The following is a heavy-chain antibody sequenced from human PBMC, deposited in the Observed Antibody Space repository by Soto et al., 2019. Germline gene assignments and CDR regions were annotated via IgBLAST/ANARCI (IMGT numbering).Heavy chain of an antibody. CDR3: ARLAYSGYLQT. V-gene: IGHV4-39*02. CDR2: MYYSGGS. Sequence: KTSETLSLTCTVSGGSINNGNYFWGWIRQPPGKGLEWIASMYYSGGSYYNPSLQSRVTISVDTSNNRFSLTLSSLTAADTAVYFCARLAYSGYLQTWGQGSLVTVSS. J-gene: IGHJ1*01. CDR1: GGSINNGNYF. D-gene: IGHD1-26*01.